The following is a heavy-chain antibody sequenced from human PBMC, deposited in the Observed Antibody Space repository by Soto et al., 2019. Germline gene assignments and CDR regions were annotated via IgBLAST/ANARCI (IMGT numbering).Heavy chain of an antibody. J-gene: IGHJ4*02. V-gene: IGHV5-51*01. CDR1: GYSFSSYW. CDR2: IYPVDSDT. D-gene: IGHD3-9*01. Sequence: GESLKISCQGSGYSFSSYWIGWVRQMPGKGLEWMGIIYPVDSDTRYSPSFQGQVTMSVDRSSSTAYLQWNSLKASDTAMYYRARHIDPGFDYWAQGTLVTVSS. CDR3: ARHIDPGFDY.